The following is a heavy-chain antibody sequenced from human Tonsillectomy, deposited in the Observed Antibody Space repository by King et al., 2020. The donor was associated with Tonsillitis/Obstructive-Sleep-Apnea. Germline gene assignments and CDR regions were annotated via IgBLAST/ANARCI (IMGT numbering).Heavy chain of an antibody. D-gene: IGHD1-26*01. Sequence: VQLVESGAEVKKPGESLKISCKGSGYSFTSYWIAWVRQMPGKGLEWMGIIYPGDSDTRYSPSFQGQVTISVDKSISTAYLQWSSLKASDTAMYYCAFSLGYSGSLTATFDVWGQGTMVTVSS. V-gene: IGHV5-51*01. J-gene: IGHJ3*01. CDR3: AFSLGYSGSLTATFDV. CDR2: IYPGDSDT. CDR1: GYSFTSYW.